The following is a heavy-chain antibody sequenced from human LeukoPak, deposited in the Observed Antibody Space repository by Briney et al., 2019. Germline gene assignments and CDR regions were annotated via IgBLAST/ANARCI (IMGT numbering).Heavy chain of an antibody. V-gene: IGHV4-39*01. CDR1: GGSIGSTSYY. J-gene: IGHJ1*01. CDR3: ARHAVVTGNFQH. D-gene: IGHD2-21*02. CDR2: VYYSGTT. Sequence: SETLSLTCTDSGGSIGSTSYYWGWLRQPPGKGLEWIGSVYYSGTTYYNPFLHSRVTISVDTSKNQIALRLSSVTAADTAVYYCARHAVVTGNFQHWGQGTLVTVSS.